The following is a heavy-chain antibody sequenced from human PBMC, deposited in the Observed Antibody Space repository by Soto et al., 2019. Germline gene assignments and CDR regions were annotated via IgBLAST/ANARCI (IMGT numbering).Heavy chain of an antibody. CDR1: GFTFSNYW. J-gene: IGHJ3*01. Sequence: EVQLVESGGGLVQPGGSLRLSCAASGFTFSNYWMSWVRQAPGKGLEWVANIKQDGSQKWYVDSVKGRFNISRDNAKRSLLLQMNGLRVEDTAMYYCARGDYHDDSGPFSDAFDVWGQGTMVTVSS. CDR3: ARGDYHDDSGPFSDAFDV. V-gene: IGHV3-7*04. D-gene: IGHD3-22*01. CDR2: IKQDGSQK.